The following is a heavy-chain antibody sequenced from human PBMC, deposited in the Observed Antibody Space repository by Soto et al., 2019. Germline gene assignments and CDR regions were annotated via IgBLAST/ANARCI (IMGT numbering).Heavy chain of an antibody. V-gene: IGHV4-31*03. CDR3: AREGPAYGDYFDY. J-gene: IGHJ4*02. Sequence: QVQLQESGPGLVKPSQTLSLTCTVSGGSISSGGYYWSWIRQHPGKGLEWIGYIYYSGSTYYNPSIKSRVTISEDTSKNQFSLKLSSVTAADTAVYYCAREGPAYGDYFDYWGQGTLVTVSS. CDR1: GGSISSGGYY. D-gene: IGHD4-17*01. CDR2: IYYSGST.